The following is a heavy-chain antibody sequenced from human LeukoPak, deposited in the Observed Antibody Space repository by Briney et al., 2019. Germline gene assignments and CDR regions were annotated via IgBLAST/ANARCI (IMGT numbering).Heavy chain of an antibody. CDR3: ARETEMANLDY. CDR2: IKQEGSEK. D-gene: IGHD5-24*01. CDR1: GFAFNTYG. V-gene: IGHV3-7*04. J-gene: IGHJ4*02. Sequence: PGGSLRLSCAASGFAFNTYGMSWLRQAPGKALEWVANIKQEGSEKYYVHSVKGRFTISRDNAKKSLYLKMNSLRDEDTDVYSCARETEMANLDYWGQGTLVTVSS.